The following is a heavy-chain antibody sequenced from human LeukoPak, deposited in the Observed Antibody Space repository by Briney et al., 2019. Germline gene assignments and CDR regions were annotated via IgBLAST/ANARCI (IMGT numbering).Heavy chain of an antibody. D-gene: IGHD5-24*01. Sequence: SETLSLTCAVYGGSFSGYYWSWIRQPPGKGLEWIGEINHSGSTNYNPSLKSRVTISVDTSKNQFSLKLSSVTAADTAVYYCARGGDGYNRQSHSPHRYYYYYMGVWGKGTTVTASS. CDR2: INHSGST. CDR1: GGSFSGYY. J-gene: IGHJ6*03. CDR3: ARGGDGYNRQSHSPHRYYYYYMGV. V-gene: IGHV4-34*01.